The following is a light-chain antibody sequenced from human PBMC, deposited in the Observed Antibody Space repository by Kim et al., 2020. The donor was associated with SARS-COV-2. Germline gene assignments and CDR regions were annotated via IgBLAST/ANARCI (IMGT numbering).Light chain of an antibody. V-gene: IGKV3-15*01. CDR2: GAS. CDR1: QSVSSN. J-gene: IGKJ1*01. CDR3: QQHNNWPGT. Sequence: EIVMTQSPATLSVSPGERATLSCRASQSVSSNLAWYQQKPGQAPRLLIYGASTRATGIPARFSGSGSGTEFTLTISILQSEDFAVYYCQQHNNWPGTFGKGTKVDIK.